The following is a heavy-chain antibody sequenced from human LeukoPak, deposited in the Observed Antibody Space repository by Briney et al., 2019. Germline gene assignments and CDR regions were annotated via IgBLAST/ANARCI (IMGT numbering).Heavy chain of an antibody. D-gene: IGHD3-16*01. CDR3: AKGYYDYVWGCYYFDY. V-gene: IGHV3-23*01. CDR2: ISGSGGST. Sequence: GGSLRLSCAASGFTFSSYAMSWVRQAPGKGLEWVSAISGSGGSTYYADSVKGRFTISRDNSRDTLYLQMNSLRAEDTAVYYCAKGYYDYVWGCYYFDYWGQGTLVTVSS. CDR1: GFTFSSYA. J-gene: IGHJ4*02.